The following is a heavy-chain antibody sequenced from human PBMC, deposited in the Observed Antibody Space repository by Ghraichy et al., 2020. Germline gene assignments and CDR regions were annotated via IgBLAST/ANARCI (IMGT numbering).Heavy chain of an antibody. CDR2: IYYSGST. CDR3: ARGYYGSGSYSRVYYYYYMDV. J-gene: IGHJ6*03. D-gene: IGHD3-10*01. CDR1: GGSISSYY. V-gene: IGHV4-59*01. Sequence: SQTISLTCTVSGGSISSYYWSWIRQPPGKGLEWIGYIYYSGSTNYNPSLKSRVTISVDTSKNQFSLKLSSVTAADTALYYCARGYYGSGSYSRVYYYYYMDVWGKGTTVTVSS.